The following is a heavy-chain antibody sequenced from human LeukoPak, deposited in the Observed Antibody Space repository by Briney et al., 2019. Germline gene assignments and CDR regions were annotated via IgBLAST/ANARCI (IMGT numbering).Heavy chain of an antibody. CDR1: GGSFSGYY. D-gene: IGHD3-16*01. Sequence: SETLSLTCAVYGGSFSGYYWSWIRQPPGKGLEWIGEINHSGSTNYNPSLKSRVTISVDTSKNQFSLKLSSVTAADTAVYYCARRGRPKKSYFDYWGQGTLVTVSS. CDR3: ARRGRPKKSYFDY. J-gene: IGHJ4*02. CDR2: INHSGST. V-gene: IGHV4-34*01.